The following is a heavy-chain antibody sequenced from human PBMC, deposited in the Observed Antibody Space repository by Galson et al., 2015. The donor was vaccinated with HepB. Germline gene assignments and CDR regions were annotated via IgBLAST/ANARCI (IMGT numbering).Heavy chain of an antibody. CDR2: IWYDGSNK. Sequence: SLRLSCAASGFTFSSYGMHWVRQAPGKGLEWVAVIWYDGSNKYYADSVKGRFTISRDNSKNTLYLQMNSLRAEDTAVYYCARTYGDYGGDYGMDVWGQGTTVTVSS. D-gene: IGHD4-17*01. V-gene: IGHV3-33*01. CDR3: ARTYGDYGGDYGMDV. CDR1: GFTFSSYG. J-gene: IGHJ6*02.